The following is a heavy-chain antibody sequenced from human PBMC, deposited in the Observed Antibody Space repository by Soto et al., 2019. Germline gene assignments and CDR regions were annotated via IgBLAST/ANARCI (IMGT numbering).Heavy chain of an antibody. D-gene: IGHD2-15*01. CDR2: IIPILGIA. CDR1: GGTFSSYT. V-gene: IGHV1-69*08. CDR3: AREGAHCSGGSCYPLPFDY. Sequence: QVQLVQSGAEVKKPGSSVKVSCKASGGTFSSYTISWVRQAPGQGLEWMGRIIPILGIANYAQKFQGRVTITADKSTSTAYKELSSLRSEDTAVYYCAREGAHCSGGSCYPLPFDYWGQGTLVTVSS. J-gene: IGHJ4*02.